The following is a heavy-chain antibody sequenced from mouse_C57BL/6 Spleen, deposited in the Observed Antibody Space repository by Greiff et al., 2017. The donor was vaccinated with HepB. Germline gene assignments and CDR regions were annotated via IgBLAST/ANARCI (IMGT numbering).Heavy chain of an antibody. V-gene: IGHV1-50*01. CDR3: ARDGWFAY. CDR2: IDPSDSYT. Sequence: QVQLQQPGAELVKPGASVKLSRKASGYTFTSYWMQWVKQRPGQGLEWIGEIDPSDSYTNYNQKFKGKATLTVDTSSSTAYMQLSSLTSEDSAVYYCARDGWFAYWGQGTLVTVSA. CDR1: GYTFTSYW. J-gene: IGHJ3*01.